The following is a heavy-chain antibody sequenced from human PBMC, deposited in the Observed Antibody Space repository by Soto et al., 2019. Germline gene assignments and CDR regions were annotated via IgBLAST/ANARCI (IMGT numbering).Heavy chain of an antibody. V-gene: IGHV3-53*01. D-gene: IGHD2-21*02. CDR1: GFNVNSDY. CDR2: IYSGETT. CDR3: TRDGRGLGRLSLFEY. J-gene: IGHJ4*02. Sequence: GGALRVSCAASGFNVNSDYMNWVRQTPGKGLEWVASIYSGETTYYADSVRGRFTISSDKSKNTLYFQLSSLRIEDTAVYYCTRDGRGLGRLSLFEYWGQGVLVTVSS.